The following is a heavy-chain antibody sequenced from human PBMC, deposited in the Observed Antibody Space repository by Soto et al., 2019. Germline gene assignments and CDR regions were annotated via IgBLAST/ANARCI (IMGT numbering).Heavy chain of an antibody. CDR1: EFTFSSYA. V-gene: IGHV3-23*01. CDR2: ISGSGGST. CDR3: ARTVTAAVNDY. J-gene: IGHJ4*02. D-gene: IGHD6-13*01. Sequence: GGSLRLSGAASEFTFSSYAMSWVRQAPGKGLEWVSAISGSGGSTYYADSVKARFNISRDTSKNTLYLQMNSLRAEDTAVYYCARTVTAAVNDYWGQGTLVTVSS.